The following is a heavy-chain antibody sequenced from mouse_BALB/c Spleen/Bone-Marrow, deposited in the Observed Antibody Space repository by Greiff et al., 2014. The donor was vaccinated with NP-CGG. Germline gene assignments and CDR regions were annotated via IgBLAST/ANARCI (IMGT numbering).Heavy chain of an antibody. CDR1: GYTFTSYW. Sequence: VKLVESGAELVRPGASVKVSCKASGYTFTSYWINWVKQRPGQGLEWIGNIYPSDSYTNYNQNFKDKATLTVDKSSSTAYMQLSSPTSEDSAAYYCTRQYGNYYAMDYWGQGTSVTVSS. D-gene: IGHD2-10*02. J-gene: IGHJ4*01. V-gene: IGHV1S126*01. CDR3: TRQYGNYYAMDY. CDR2: IYPSDSYT.